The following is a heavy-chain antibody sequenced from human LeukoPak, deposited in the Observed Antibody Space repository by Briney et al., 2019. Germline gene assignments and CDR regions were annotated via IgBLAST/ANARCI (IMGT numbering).Heavy chain of an antibody. J-gene: IGHJ4*02. CDR1: GFTFSSFS. D-gene: IGHD1-26*01. CDR2: ISGNADST. V-gene: IGHV3-64*01. Sequence: GGSLRLSCSASGFTFSSFSMDWVRQAPGKGLEYVSGISGNADSTFYAKSVRGRFTISRDNSQNTMYLQMGSLRPEDMGSFYCARRVTYSGAYDYWGQGTLVTVSA. CDR3: ARRVTYSGAYDY.